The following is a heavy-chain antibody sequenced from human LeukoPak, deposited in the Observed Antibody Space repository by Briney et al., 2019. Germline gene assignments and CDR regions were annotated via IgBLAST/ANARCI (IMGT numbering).Heavy chain of an antibody. CDR1: GYTFTGYY. CDR3: ARDYAEIHYDFWSGYPFNWFDP. CDR2: INPNSGGT. Sequence: GASVKVSCKASGYTFTGYYMHWVRQAPGQGLEWMGWINPNSGGTNYAQKFQGRVTMTRDTSISTAYMELSRLRSDDTAVYYCARDYAEIHYDFWSGYPFNWFDPWGQGTLVTVSS. J-gene: IGHJ5*02. D-gene: IGHD3-3*01. V-gene: IGHV1-2*02.